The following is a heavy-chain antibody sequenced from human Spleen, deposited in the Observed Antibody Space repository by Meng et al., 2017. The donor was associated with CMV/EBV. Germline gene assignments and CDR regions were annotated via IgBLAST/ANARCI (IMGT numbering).Heavy chain of an antibody. V-gene: IGHV3-20*04. J-gene: IGHJ4*02. Sequence: GGSLRLSCAASGFTFDDYGMSWVRQAPGKGLEWVSGINWNGYSTGYADSVKGRFTISRDNAKNSLYLQMCGLRAEDTAFYYCARDQRDGSSWTEYWGQGTLVTVSS. CDR1: GFTFDDYG. CDR3: ARDQRDGSSWTEY. D-gene: IGHD3-22*01. CDR2: INWNGYST.